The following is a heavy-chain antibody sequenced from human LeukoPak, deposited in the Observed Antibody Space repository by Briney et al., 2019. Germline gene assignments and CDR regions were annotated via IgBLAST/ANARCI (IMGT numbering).Heavy chain of an antibody. CDR1: GYTFTGYY. CDR3: ARDFTVTTRVSGY. D-gene: IGHD4-11*01. Sequence: GASVKVSCKASGYTFTGYYMHWVRQAPGQGLEWMGWINPNSGGTNYAQKFQGRVTMTRDTSISTAYMELSRLRSDDTAVYYCARDFTVTTRVSGYWGQGTLVTVSS. J-gene: IGHJ4*02. V-gene: IGHV1-2*02. CDR2: INPNSGGT.